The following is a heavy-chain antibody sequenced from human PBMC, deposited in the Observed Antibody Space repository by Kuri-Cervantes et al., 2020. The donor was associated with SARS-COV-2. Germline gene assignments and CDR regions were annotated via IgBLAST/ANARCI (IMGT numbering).Heavy chain of an antibody. J-gene: IGHJ4*02. CDR2: IYYTGSA. CDR3: ACLSSGYNDVFDF. Sequence: GSLRLSCTVSGGSISSYYWSWIRQPPGKRLEWIGSIYYTGSAYYNSSLKSRVTISVDTSKNQFSLKLSSVTAADTAVYYCACLSSGYNDVFDFWGQGMLVTVSS. CDR1: GGSISSYY. V-gene: IGHV4-59*05. D-gene: IGHD3-22*01.